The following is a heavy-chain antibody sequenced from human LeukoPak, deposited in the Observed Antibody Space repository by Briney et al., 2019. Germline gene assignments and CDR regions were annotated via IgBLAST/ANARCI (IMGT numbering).Heavy chain of an antibody. D-gene: IGHD3-22*01. V-gene: IGHV3-23*01. CDR2: ISGSGGST. Sequence: QSGGSLRLSCAASGFTFSSYAMSWVRQAPGKGLEWVSAISGSGGSTYYADSVKGRFTISRDNSKNTLYLQMNSLRAEDTAVYYCAKDTRLTYYYDSSGQGAFDYWGQGTLVTVSS. CDR3: AKDTRLTYYYDSSGQGAFDY. CDR1: GFTFSSYA. J-gene: IGHJ4*02.